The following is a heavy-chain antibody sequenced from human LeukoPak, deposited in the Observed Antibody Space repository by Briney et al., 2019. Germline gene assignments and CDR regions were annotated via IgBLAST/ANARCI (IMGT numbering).Heavy chain of an antibody. D-gene: IGHD4-17*01. J-gene: IGHJ5*02. Sequence: PGGSLRLSCAASGITFSSYWMSWVRQAPGKGLEWVANIKQDGREKYYVDSVKGRFTISRDNAKNSLYLQMNSLRAEDTAVYYCARWRHDYGDEKFDPWGQGTLVTVSS. CDR3: ARWRHDYGDEKFDP. CDR2: IKQDGREK. V-gene: IGHV3-7*01. CDR1: GITFSSYW.